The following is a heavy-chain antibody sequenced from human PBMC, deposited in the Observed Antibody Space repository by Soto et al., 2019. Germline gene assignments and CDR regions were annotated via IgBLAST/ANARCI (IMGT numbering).Heavy chain of an antibody. Sequence: ASVKVSCKASGYTFTSYGISWVRQAPGQGLEWMGWISAYNGNTNYAQKLQGRVTITTDTSTSTAYMELRSLRSYDTAVYYCARGGFFQYDILTFRYYGMDVWGKGTTVTFPS. D-gene: IGHD3-9*01. CDR3: ARGGFFQYDILTFRYYGMDV. CDR1: GYTFTSYG. V-gene: IGHV1-18*01. J-gene: IGHJ6*04. CDR2: ISAYNGNT.